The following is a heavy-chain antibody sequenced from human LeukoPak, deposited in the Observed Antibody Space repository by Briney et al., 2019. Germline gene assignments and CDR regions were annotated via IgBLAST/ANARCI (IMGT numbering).Heavy chain of an antibody. D-gene: IGHD3-10*01. J-gene: IGHJ4*02. CDR1: GLTFSNYG. CDR3: VRDYITLDYFDY. V-gene: IGHV3-33*01. Sequence: PGGSLRLSCAASGLTFSNYGMHWVRQAPGKGLEWVAVIWYDGSNKYYADSVKGRFTISRDNSKNTLYLEMNGLRADDTAVYYCVRDYITLDYFDYWGQGTLVTVSS. CDR2: IWYDGSNK.